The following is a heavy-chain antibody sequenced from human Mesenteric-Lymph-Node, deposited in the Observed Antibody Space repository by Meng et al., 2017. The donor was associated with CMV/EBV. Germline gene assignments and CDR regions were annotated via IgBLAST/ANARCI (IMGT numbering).Heavy chain of an antibody. V-gene: IGHV3-11*01. CDR2: ISSSGSTI. J-gene: IGHJ5*02. D-gene: IGHD3-3*01. CDR3: AKGYYDFWSGYQNECFDP. CDR1: TFSDYY. Sequence: TFSDYYMSWIRQAPGKGLEWVSYISSSGSTIYSADSVKGRFTISRDNSKNTLYLQMNSLRAEDTAVYYCAKGYYDFWSGYQNECFDPWGQGTLVTVSS.